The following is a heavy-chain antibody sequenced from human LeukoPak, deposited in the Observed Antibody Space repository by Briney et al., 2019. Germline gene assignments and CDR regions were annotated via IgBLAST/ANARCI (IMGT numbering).Heavy chain of an antibody. V-gene: IGHV3-48*03. CDR2: ISSSGSTI. D-gene: IGHD6-13*01. CDR3: ARRGWEQQLGGEFDY. Sequence: GGSLRLSCAASGFTFSSYEMNWVRQAPGKGLEWVSYISSSGSTIYYADSVKGRFTISRDNAKNSLYLQMNSLRAEDTAVYYCARRGWEQQLGGEFDYWGQGTQVTVSS. J-gene: IGHJ4*02. CDR1: GFTFSSYE.